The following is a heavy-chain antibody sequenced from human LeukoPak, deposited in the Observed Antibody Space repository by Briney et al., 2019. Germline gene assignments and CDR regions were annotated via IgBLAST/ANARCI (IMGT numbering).Heavy chain of an antibody. Sequence: ASVKVSCKASGYTFTSYYMHWVRQAPGQGLEWMGIINPSGASTNYPQKFQGRVNMTRDTSTNTVYMELGSLRSEDTAVYYCARVAAAGFAYDKFDPWGQGTLVTVSS. CDR1: GYTFTSYY. CDR2: INPSGAST. J-gene: IGHJ5*02. CDR3: ARVAAAGFAYDKFDP. D-gene: IGHD6-13*01. V-gene: IGHV1-46*01.